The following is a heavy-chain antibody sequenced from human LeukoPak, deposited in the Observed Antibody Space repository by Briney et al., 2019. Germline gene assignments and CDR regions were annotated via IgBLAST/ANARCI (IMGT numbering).Heavy chain of an antibody. J-gene: IGHJ4*02. Sequence: GGSLRLSCAASGFTFSSYAMSWVRQAPGKGLEWVSAISGSGGSTYYADSVKGRFTISRDNSKNTLYLQMNSLRAEDTAVYYCASEGKYCSSTSCYMLQDYWGQGTLVTVSS. V-gene: IGHV3-23*01. CDR3: ASEGKYCSSTSCYMLQDY. D-gene: IGHD2-2*01. CDR1: GFTFSSYA. CDR2: ISGSGGST.